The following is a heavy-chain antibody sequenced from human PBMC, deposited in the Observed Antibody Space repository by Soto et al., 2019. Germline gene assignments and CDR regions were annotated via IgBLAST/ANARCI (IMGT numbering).Heavy chain of an antibody. D-gene: IGHD2-21*02. CDR2: IYWDDDK. J-gene: IGHJ6*02. Sequence: SGPTLVNPTQTLTLTCTFSGFSLSTSGVGVGWIRQPPGKALEWLALIYWDDDKRYSPSLKSRLTITKDTSKNQVVLAMTNMDPVDTATYYCVQSRCGGDCLQSYSSHSYYGLDVWGQGTTVTVSS. CDR1: GFSLSTSGVG. CDR3: VQSRCGGDCLQSYSSHSYYGLDV. V-gene: IGHV2-5*02.